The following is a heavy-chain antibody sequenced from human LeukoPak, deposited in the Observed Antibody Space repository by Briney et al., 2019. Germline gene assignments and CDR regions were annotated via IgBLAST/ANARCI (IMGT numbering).Heavy chain of an antibody. J-gene: IGHJ6*03. CDR3: ARASGYLGHYYYMDV. CDR1: GFTFSSYW. V-gene: IGHV3-7*01. CDR2: IKQDGSEK. Sequence: GGSLRLSCAASGFTFSSYWMSWVRQAPGKGLEWVANIKQDGSEKYYVDSVKGRFTISRDNAKNSLYLQMNSLRAEDTAVYYCARASGYLGHYYYMDVWGKGTTVTVSS. D-gene: IGHD5-12*01.